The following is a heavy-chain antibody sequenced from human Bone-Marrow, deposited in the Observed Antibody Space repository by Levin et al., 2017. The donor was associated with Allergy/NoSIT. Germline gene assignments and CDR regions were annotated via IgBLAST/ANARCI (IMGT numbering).Heavy chain of an antibody. D-gene: IGHD2-15*01. V-gene: IGHV3-64*01. CDR3: ARVRVAARTPYFDY. CDR2: ISSDGGST. J-gene: IGHJ4*02. CDR1: GFTFSSYA. Sequence: QLGESLKISCAASGFTFSSYAMQWVRQAPGKGLEYVSAISSDGGSTYYANSVKGRFTISRDNSKNTVYLQMGSLRAEDMAVYYCARVRVAARTPYFDYWGQGTLVTVSS.